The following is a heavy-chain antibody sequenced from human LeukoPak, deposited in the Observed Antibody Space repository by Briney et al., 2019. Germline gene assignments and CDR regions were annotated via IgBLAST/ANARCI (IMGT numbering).Heavy chain of an antibody. CDR1: GYSFTSYW. CDR2: IYPGDSDT. Sequence: GESLKISCKGSGYSFTSYWIGWVRQMPGKGLEWMGIIYPGDSDTRYSPSFQGQVIISADKSINTAYLQWSSLKASDTAMYYCARSHSSGWFPSDYWGQGTLVTVSS. D-gene: IGHD6-19*01. V-gene: IGHV5-51*01. CDR3: ARSHSSGWFPSDY. J-gene: IGHJ4*02.